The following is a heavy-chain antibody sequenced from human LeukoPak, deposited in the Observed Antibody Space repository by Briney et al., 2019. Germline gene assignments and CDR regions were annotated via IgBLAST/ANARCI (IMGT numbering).Heavy chain of an antibody. D-gene: IGHD3-16*01. V-gene: IGHV3-11*06. CDR2: ISSSATYT. CDR1: GFSFSDYY. Sequence: GGSLRLSCAASGFSFSDYYMNWIRQAPGKGLEWVSYISSSATYTDYAESVKGRFTVSRDNAKNSLDLQMNSLRAEDTAVYYCARAQGDYDYWGQGTLVTVSS. CDR3: ARAQGDYDY. J-gene: IGHJ4*02.